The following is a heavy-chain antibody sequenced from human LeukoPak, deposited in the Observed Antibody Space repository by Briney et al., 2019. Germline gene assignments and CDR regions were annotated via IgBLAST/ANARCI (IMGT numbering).Heavy chain of an antibody. V-gene: IGHV3-23*01. D-gene: IGHD3-22*01. CDR1: ELSFSNYA. CDR3: AKDEVVVIKYFQH. CDR2: ISGSGGST. J-gene: IGHJ1*01. Sequence: GGSLRLSCAASELSFSNYAMSWVRQAPGKGLEWVSAISGSGGSTYYADSVKGRFTISRDNSKNTLYLQMNSLRAEDTAVYYCAKDEVVVIKYFQHWGQGTLVTVSS.